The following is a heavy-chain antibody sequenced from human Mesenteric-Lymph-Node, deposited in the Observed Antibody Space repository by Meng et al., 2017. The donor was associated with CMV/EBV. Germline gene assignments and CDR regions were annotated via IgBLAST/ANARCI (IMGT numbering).Heavy chain of an antibody. J-gene: IGHJ6*02. CDR2: IYSGGSST. V-gene: IGHV3-23*03. CDR1: GFTFSSYA. CDR3: ARDSWELLYYYYGMDV. Sequence: GESLKISCAASGFTFSSYAMSWVRQAPGKGLEWVSVIYSGGSSTYYADSVKGRFTISRDNSKNTLYLQMNSLRAEDTAVYYCARDSWELLYYYYGMDVWGQGTTVTVSS. D-gene: IGHD1-26*01.